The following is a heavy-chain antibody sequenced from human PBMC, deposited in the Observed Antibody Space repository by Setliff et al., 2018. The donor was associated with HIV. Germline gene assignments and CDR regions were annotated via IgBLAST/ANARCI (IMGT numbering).Heavy chain of an antibody. D-gene: IGHD2-21*02. V-gene: IGHV1-69*10. CDR3: TRGVDSHSVVVTAWGAFDI. CDR2: IIPILGIA. Sequence: SVKVSCKASGGTFSSYAISWVRQAPGQGLEWMGGIIPILGIANYAQKFQGRVTITTDESTSTAYMELSSLRSEDTAVYYCTRGVDSHSVVVTAWGAFDIWGQGTMVTVSS. CDR1: GGTFSSYA. J-gene: IGHJ3*02.